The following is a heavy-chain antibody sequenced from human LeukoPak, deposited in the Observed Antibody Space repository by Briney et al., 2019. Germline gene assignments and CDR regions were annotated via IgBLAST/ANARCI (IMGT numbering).Heavy chain of an antibody. J-gene: IGHJ4*02. Sequence: PSETLSLTCAVYGGSFSGYYWSWIRQPPGKGLEWIGSIYYSGSTYYNPSLKSRVTISVDTSKNQFSLKLSSVTAADTAVYYCARAIRDGYNNNYYFDYWGQGTLVTVSS. V-gene: IGHV4-34*01. CDR1: GGSFSGYY. D-gene: IGHD5-24*01. CDR3: ARAIRDGYNNNYYFDY. CDR2: IYYSGST.